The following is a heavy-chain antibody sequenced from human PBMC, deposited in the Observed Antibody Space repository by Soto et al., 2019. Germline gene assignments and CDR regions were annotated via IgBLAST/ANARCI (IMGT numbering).Heavy chain of an antibody. CDR2: MNPNSGNT. Sequence: QVQLVQSGAEVKKPGASVKVSCKASGYTFTSYDINWERQATGQGLEWMGWMNPNSGNTGYAQKFQGRVTMTRNTSISTAYMELSSLRSEDTAVYYCARVGHDIVVVPAACDYWGQGTLVTVSS. CDR1: GYTFTSYD. CDR3: ARVGHDIVVVPAACDY. V-gene: IGHV1-8*01. J-gene: IGHJ4*02. D-gene: IGHD2-2*01.